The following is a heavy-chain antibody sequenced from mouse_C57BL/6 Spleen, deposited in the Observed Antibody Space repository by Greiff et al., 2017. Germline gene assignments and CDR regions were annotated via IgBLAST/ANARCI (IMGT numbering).Heavy chain of an antibody. V-gene: IGHV7-3*01. Sequence: DVKLVESGGGLVQPGGSLSLSCAASGFTFTDYYMSWVRQTPGQALEWLGFIRNKANGYTTEYSASVKGRFTISRDNSQSILYLQLNGLRAEDSAAYYCARSPGYHYYAMDYWGQGTSVTVSS. J-gene: IGHJ4*01. CDR2: IRNKANGYTT. CDR1: GFTFTDYY. D-gene: IGHD2-2*01. CDR3: ARSPGYHYYAMDY.